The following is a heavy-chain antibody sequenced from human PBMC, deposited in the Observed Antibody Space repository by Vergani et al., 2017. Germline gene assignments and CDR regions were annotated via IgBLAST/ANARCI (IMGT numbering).Heavy chain of an antibody. CDR3: ARDSPNYYDSSGRGLGGMDV. CDR2: INPSGGST. Sequence: QVQLVQSGAEVKKPGASVKVSCKASGYTFTSYYMHWARQAPGQGREWMGIINPSGGSTSYAHKFQGRVTMTRDTSTSTVYMELSSLRSEDTAVYYCARDSPNYYDSSGRGLGGMDVWGQGTTVTVSS. CDR1: GYTFTSYY. D-gene: IGHD3-22*01. J-gene: IGHJ6*02. V-gene: IGHV1-46*01.